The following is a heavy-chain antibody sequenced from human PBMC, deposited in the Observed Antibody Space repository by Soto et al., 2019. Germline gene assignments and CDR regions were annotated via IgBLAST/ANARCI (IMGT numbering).Heavy chain of an antibody. V-gene: IGHV1-69*01. CDR2: IIPIFGTA. Sequence: SCKASGGTFSSYAISWVRQAPGQGLEWMGGIIPIFGTANYAQKFQGRVTITADESTSTAYMELSSLRSEDTAVYYCARDGLSSSSPGRNWFDPWGQGTLVTVSS. J-gene: IGHJ5*02. CDR1: GGTFSSYA. D-gene: IGHD6-6*01. CDR3: ARDGLSSSSPGRNWFDP.